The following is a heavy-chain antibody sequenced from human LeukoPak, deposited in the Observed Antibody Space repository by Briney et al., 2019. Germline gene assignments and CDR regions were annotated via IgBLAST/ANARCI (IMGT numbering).Heavy chain of an antibody. D-gene: IGHD4-11*01. CDR2: FDPEDVET. Sequence: AASVKVSCKVSGNTFSDLSMNWVRQAPGKGLEWMGGFDPEDVETIYAQKFQGRVTMTEDTSTETAYMELTSLRPEDTAVYYCATDFYSGRQSDYWGQGTLVTVSS. V-gene: IGHV1-24*01. CDR3: ATDFYSGRQSDY. CDR1: GNTFSDLS. J-gene: IGHJ4*02.